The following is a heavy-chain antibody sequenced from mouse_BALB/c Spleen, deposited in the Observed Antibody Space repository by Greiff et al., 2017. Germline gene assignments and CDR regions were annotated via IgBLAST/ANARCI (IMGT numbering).Heavy chain of an antibody. Sequence: EVQGVESGGGLVQPGGSLRLSCATSGFTFTDYYMSWVRQPPGKALEWLGFIRNKANGYTTEYSASVKGRFTISRDNSQSILYLQMNTLRAEDSATYYCARLSTMITFAMDYWGQGTSVTVSS. V-gene: IGHV7-3*02. D-gene: IGHD2-4*01. CDR3: ARLSTMITFAMDY. CDR1: GFTFTDYY. J-gene: IGHJ4*01. CDR2: IRNKANGYTT.